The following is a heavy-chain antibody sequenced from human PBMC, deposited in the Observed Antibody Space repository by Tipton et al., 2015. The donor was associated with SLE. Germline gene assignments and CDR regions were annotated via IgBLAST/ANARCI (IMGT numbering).Heavy chain of an antibody. CDR2: IYYSGST. CDR3: ARGPGYQPLPYYDAFDI. Sequence: TLCLTCTVSGGSISSYYWSWIRQPPGKGLEWIGYIYYSGSTNYNPSLKSRVTISVDTSKNQFSLKLSSVTAADTAVYYCARGPGYQPLPYYDAFDIWGQGTMVTVSS. J-gene: IGHJ3*02. CDR1: GGSISSYY. V-gene: IGHV4-59*01. D-gene: IGHD2-2*01.